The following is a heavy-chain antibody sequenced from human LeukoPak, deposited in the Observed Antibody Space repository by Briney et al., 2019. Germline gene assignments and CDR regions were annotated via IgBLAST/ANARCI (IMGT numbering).Heavy chain of an antibody. V-gene: IGHV3-74*01. J-gene: IGHJ4*02. CDR2: INSDGGST. D-gene: IGHD5-24*01. Sequence: GGSLRLSCTASGFTFSSYWMHWVRQAPGKGLVWVSRINSDGGSTSYADSVKGRFTISRDNAKNTLYLQMNSLRAEDTAVYYCARRIQGMAPYYFDYWGQGTLVTVSS. CDR3: ARRIQGMAPYYFDY. CDR1: GFTFSSYW.